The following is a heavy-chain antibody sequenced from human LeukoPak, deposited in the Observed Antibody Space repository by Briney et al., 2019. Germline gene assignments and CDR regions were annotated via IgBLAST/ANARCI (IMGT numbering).Heavy chain of an antibody. CDR2: ISWNSGSI. CDR3: AKDKGVHPRSAFDI. Sequence: GGSLRLSCAASGFTFSSYAMSWVRQAPGKGLEWVSGISWNSGSIGYADSVKGRFTISRDNAKNSLYLQMNSLRAEDTALYYCAKDKGVHPRSAFDIWGQGTMVTVSS. V-gene: IGHV3-9*01. J-gene: IGHJ3*02. CDR1: GFTFSSYA.